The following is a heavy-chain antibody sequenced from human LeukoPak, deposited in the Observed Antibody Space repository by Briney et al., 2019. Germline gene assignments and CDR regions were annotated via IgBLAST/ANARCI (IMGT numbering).Heavy chain of an antibody. Sequence: ASVKVSCKASGYTFTSYDINWVRQATGQGLEWMGWMNPNSGGTNYAQKFQGRVTMTRDTSISTAYMELSRLRSDDTAVYYCARDRGGSYGGNSRDWYFDLWGRGTLVTVSS. CDR2: MNPNSGGT. D-gene: IGHD4-23*01. V-gene: IGHV1-2*02. J-gene: IGHJ2*01. CDR1: GYTFTSYD. CDR3: ARDRGGSYGGNSRDWYFDL.